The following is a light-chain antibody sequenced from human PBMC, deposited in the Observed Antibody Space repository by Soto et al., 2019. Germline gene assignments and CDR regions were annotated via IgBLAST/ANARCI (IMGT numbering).Light chain of an antibody. J-gene: IGLJ3*02. CDR2: DTN. V-gene: IGLV7-46*01. CDR3: LLYCSAARV. Sequence: QTVVTQAPSLTVSPGGTVTITCGSSTGAVTSGQYPYWLQQTPGHATRTLIYDTNNESSWTLARFSGSLLGGKAALTLSGEQDEEDAEYYCLLYCSAARVFGGGTKVTVL. CDR1: TGAVTSGQY.